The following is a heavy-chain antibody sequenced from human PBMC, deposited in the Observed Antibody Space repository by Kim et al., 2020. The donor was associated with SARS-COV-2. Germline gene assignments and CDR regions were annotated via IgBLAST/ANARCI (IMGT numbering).Heavy chain of an antibody. CDR2: INHSAST. V-gene: IGHV4-34*01. CDR3: ARGSYSSSWYGVRHWFDP. CDR1: GGSFSGYY. D-gene: IGHD6-13*01. J-gene: IGHJ5*02. Sequence: SETLSLTCAVYGGSFSGYYWSWIRQPPGKGLEWIGEINHSASTNYNPSLKSRVTISVDTSKNQFSLKLSSVTAADTAVYYCARGSYSSSWYGVRHWFDPWGQGTLVTVSS.